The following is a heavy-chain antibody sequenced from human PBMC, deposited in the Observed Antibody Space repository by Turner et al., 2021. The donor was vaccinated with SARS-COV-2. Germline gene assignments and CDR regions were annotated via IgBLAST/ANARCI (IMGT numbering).Heavy chain of an antibody. CDR2: ISGSGENT. Sequence: EVQLLESGGGLVQPGGSLRLPCTASGLTFNNFGMSWVRQAPGKGLEWVSTISGSGENTHYAESVKGRFTISRDNSKNTLYLQMNSLRAEDTAIYYCARDLGGLRFDYWGQGTLVTVSS. CDR3: ARDLGGLRFDY. CDR1: GLTFNNFG. V-gene: IGHV3-23*01. D-gene: IGHD2-15*01. J-gene: IGHJ4*02.